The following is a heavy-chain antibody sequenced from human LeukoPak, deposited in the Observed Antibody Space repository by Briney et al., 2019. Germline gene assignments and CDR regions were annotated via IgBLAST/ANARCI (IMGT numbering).Heavy chain of an antibody. V-gene: IGHV1-18*01. CDR2: ISAYNGNT. D-gene: IGHD2-15*01. Sequence: ASVKVSCKASGYTFASFGISWVRQAPGQGLEWMRWISAYNGNTNHAQKLQDRLIMTTDTSTNTGYMELRGLRSDDTAVYYCARDIVMVIGSFYYGMDVWGQGTTVTVSS. CDR3: ARDIVMVIGSFYYGMDV. J-gene: IGHJ6*02. CDR1: GYTFASFG.